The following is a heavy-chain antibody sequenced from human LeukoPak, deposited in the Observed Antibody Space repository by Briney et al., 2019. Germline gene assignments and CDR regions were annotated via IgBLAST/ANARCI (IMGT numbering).Heavy chain of an antibody. J-gene: IGHJ4*02. D-gene: IGHD3-22*01. CDR3: AREVESDYYDSSGLYYFDY. Sequence: GGSLRFSCAASGFTFSDYNRGWIGHAPGKGLKWVSYISSSGSTIYYADSVKGRFTISTDNAKNSLYLQMNSLRGEDTAVYYCAREVESDYYDSSGLYYFDYWGQGTLVTVSS. CDR1: GFTFSDYN. V-gene: IGHV3-11*01. CDR2: ISSSGSTI.